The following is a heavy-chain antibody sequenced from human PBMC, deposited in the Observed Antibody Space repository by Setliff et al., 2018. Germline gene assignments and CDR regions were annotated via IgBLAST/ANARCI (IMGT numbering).Heavy chain of an antibody. J-gene: IGHJ6*03. Sequence: PSETLSLTCAVSGYSISGAYYWGWIRQPPGKGLECIGNIHHSGSTYYNPSLKGRATLSIDASKRQFSLKLTSVTAADTAVYYCARMSGFQYMDVWGKGTTVTVSS. D-gene: IGHD3-3*01. CDR2: IHHSGST. V-gene: IGHV4-38-2*01. CDR1: GYSISGAYY. CDR3: ARMSGFQYMDV.